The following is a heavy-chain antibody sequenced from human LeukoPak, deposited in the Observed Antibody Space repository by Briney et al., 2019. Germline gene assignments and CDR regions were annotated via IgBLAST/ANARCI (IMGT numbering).Heavy chain of an antibody. CDR1: GFTFSSYW. J-gene: IGHJ6*03. CDR3: ARDIGSYCSSTSCYYYYYYYMDV. CDR2: IKQDGSEK. D-gene: IGHD2-2*01. V-gene: IGHV3-7*01. Sequence: GGSLRLSCAASGFTFSSYWMSWVRQAPGKGLEWVANIKQDGSEKYYVDSVKGRFTISRDNAKNSLYLQMNSLRAEDTAVYYCARDIGSYCSSTSCYYYYYYYMDVWGKGTTVTVSS.